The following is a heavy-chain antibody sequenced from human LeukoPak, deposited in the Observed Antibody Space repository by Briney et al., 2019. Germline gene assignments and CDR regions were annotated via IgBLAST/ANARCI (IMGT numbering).Heavy chain of an antibody. Sequence: ASVNVSCKASGYTFTSHGISWVRQAPGQGLEWMGWISAYNGITDYAHQVQGRVTMTTDISTRTAYMELRSLRSDDTAVYYRARASRVGAPREEGYWGQGTLVTVSS. CDR2: ISAYNGIT. D-gene: IGHD1-26*01. J-gene: IGHJ4*02. CDR1: GYTFTSHG. CDR3: ARASRVGAPREEGY. V-gene: IGHV1-18*01.